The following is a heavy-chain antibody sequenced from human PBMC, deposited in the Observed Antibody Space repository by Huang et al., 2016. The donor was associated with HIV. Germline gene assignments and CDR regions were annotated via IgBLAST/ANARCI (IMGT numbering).Heavy chain of an antibody. Sequence: VESGGRSVQPGGSLKLSGVGSTFTFAAYWMSWVRQPAGNGLERVAHIKQKQSENYLYSDAKCRGSISKDNARTGVVLELDDLRSEDTASYFCGTRTAGMDIWGQGTTVTVSS. D-gene: IGHD5-18*01. V-gene: IGHV3-7*01. CDR2: IKQKQSEN. CDR1: TFTFAAYW. CDR3: GTRTAGMDI. J-gene: IGHJ6*02.